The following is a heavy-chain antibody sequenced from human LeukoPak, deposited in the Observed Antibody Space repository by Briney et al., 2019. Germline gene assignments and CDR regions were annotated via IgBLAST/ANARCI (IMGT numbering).Heavy chain of an antibody. D-gene: IGHD1-26*01. Sequence: PGRSLRLSCAASGFTFSSYGMDWVRQAPGKGLEWVAVIWYDGSNKYYADSVKGRFTISRDNSKNTLYLQMNSLRAEDTAVYYCARAPGATNAFDIWGQGTMVTVSS. V-gene: IGHV3-33*01. CDR3: ARAPGATNAFDI. J-gene: IGHJ3*02. CDR2: IWYDGSNK. CDR1: GFTFSSYG.